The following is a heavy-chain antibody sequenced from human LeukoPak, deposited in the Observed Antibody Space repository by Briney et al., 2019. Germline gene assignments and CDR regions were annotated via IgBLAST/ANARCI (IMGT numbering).Heavy chain of an antibody. V-gene: IGHV1-69*04. CDR1: GGTFSSYA. D-gene: IGHD3-22*01. CDR3: ARNSGYYSPTLLDY. Sequence: SVKVSYKASGGTFSSYAISWVRQAPGQGLEWMGRIIPILGIANYAQKFQGRVTITADKSTSTAYMELSSLRSEDTAVYYCARNSGYYSPTLLDYWGQGTLVTVSS. CDR2: IIPILGIA. J-gene: IGHJ4*02.